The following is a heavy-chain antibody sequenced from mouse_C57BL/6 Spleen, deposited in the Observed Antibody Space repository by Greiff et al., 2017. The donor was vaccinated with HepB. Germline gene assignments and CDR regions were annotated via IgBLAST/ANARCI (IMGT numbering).Heavy chain of an antibody. D-gene: IGHD1-1*01. CDR1: GFNIKDDY. CDR3: TLYGSSYVGFAY. Sequence: EVQLQQSGAELVRPGASVKLSCTASGFNIKDDYMHWVKQRPEQGLEWIGWIDPENGDTEYASKFQGKATITADTSSNTAYLQLSSLTSEDTAVYYCTLYGSSYVGFAYWGQGTLVTVSA. J-gene: IGHJ3*01. V-gene: IGHV14-4*01. CDR2: IDPENGDT.